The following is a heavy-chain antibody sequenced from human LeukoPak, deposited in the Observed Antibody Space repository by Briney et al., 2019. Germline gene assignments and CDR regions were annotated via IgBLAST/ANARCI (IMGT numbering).Heavy chain of an antibody. V-gene: IGHV3-64*04. J-gene: IGHJ4*02. Sequence: GGSLRLSCSASGFTFSSYAMHWVRQAPGKGLEYVSAISSNGGSTYYADSVKGRFTISRDNSKNSLYLQMNSLRVEDTAVYYCARGYCSGDSCYGMVDYWGQGTLATVSS. D-gene: IGHD2-15*01. CDR2: ISSNGGST. CDR3: ARGYCSGDSCYGMVDY. CDR1: GFTFSSYA.